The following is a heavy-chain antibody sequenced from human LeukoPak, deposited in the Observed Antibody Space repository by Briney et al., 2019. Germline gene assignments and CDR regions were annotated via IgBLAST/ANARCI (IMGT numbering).Heavy chain of an antibody. CDR1: GGTFSSYA. D-gene: IGHD5-18*01. CDR2: IIPIFGTA. V-gene: IGHV1-69*13. CDR3: ARDGYPKTQRESYYYGMDV. Sequence: ASVKVSCKASGGTFSSYAISWVRQAPGQGLEWMGGIIPIFGTANYAQKFQGRVTITADESTSTAYMELSSLRSEDTAVYYCARDGYPKTQRESYYYGMDVWGQGTTVTVSS. J-gene: IGHJ6*02.